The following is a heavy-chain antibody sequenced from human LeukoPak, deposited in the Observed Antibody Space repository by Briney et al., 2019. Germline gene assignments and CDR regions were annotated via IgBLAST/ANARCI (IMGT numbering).Heavy chain of an antibody. CDR1: GGSFSGYY. Sequence: SETLSLTCAVYGGSFSGYYWSWIRQPPGKGLEWIGEINHSGSTNYNPSLKSRVTISVDTSKNQFSLKLSSVTAADTAVYYCARACGGSCQKYNWFDPWGQGTLVTVS. J-gene: IGHJ5*02. CDR2: INHSGST. D-gene: IGHD2-15*01. V-gene: IGHV4-34*01. CDR3: ARACGGSCQKYNWFDP.